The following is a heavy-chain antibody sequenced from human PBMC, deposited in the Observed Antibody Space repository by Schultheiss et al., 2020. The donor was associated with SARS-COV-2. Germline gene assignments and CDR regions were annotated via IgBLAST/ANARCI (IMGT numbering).Heavy chain of an antibody. CDR1: GGSFSGYY. Sequence: SETLSLTCAVYGGSFSGYYWSWIRQPPGKGLEWIGEINHSGSTNYNPSLKSRVTISVDTSKNQFSLKLSSVTAADTAVYYCASAGGSGWSGVGAFDIWGQGTMVTVSS. J-gene: IGHJ3*02. V-gene: IGHV4-34*01. CDR3: ASAGGSGWSGVGAFDI. CDR2: INHSGST. D-gene: IGHD6-19*01.